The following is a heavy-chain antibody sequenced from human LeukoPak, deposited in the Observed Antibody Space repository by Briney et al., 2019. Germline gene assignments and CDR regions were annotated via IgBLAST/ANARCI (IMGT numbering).Heavy chain of an antibody. CDR3: ARDRLQRLHAFDI. J-gene: IGHJ3*02. D-gene: IGHD6-25*01. CDR1: GFTFSSYE. Sequence: GGSLRLSCAASGFTFSSYEMNWVRQAPGKGLEWVSSISSSSSYIYYADSVKGRFTISRDNAKNSLYLQMNSLRAEDTAVYYCARDRLQRLHAFDIWGQGTMVTVSS. CDR2: ISSSSSYI. V-gene: IGHV3-21*01.